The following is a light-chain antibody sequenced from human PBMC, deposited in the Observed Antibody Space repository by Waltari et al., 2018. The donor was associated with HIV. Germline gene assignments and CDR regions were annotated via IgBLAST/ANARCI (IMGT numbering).Light chain of an antibody. CDR1: QTISIY. Sequence: DIEMTQSPSPLSASVGDRVSITCRASQTISIYLNWYQQKPGRAPLVLISGGSFRQGGVPSRFSASVSGTDFTLTISGLQPEDFATYYCQQTYSLPLTFGPGTKLDFK. V-gene: IGKV1-39*01. CDR3: QQTYSLPLT. CDR2: GGS. J-gene: IGKJ3*01.